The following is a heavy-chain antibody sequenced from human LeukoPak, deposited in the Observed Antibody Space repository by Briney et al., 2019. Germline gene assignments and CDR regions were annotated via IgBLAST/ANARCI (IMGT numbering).Heavy chain of an antibody. D-gene: IGHD3-10*01. J-gene: IGHJ4*02. CDR2: IRSKANSYAT. Sequence: QAGGSLRLSCAASGFTFSGSAMHWVRQASGKGLEWVGRIRSKANSYATAYAASVKGRFTISRDDSKNTAYLQMNSLKTEDTAVYYCTRLRYGSGSSSLVFDYWGQGTLVTVSS. CDR3: TRLRYGSGSSSLVFDY. V-gene: IGHV3-73*01. CDR1: GFTFSGSA.